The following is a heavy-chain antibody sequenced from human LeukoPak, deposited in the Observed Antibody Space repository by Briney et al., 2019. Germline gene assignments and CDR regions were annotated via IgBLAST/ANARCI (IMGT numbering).Heavy chain of an antibody. CDR1: GGSISSYY. Sequence: SETLSLTCTVSGGSISSYYWSWIRQPAGKGLEWIGRIYTSGSTNYNPSLKSRVTISVDTSKNQFSLKLSSVTAADTAVYYCLAAPKSGAFDIWGQGTMVTVSS. CDR2: IYTSGST. CDR3: LAAPKSGAFDI. D-gene: IGHD6-6*01. V-gene: IGHV4-4*07. J-gene: IGHJ3*02.